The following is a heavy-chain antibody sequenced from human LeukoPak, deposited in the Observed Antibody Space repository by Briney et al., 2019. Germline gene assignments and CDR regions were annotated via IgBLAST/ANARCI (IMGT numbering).Heavy chain of an antibody. Sequence: GTSLSLSCAASGFTFSNYAMSWVRQAPGKGLEWVSAITGSDGTTYYADSVKGRFTISRDNSKNTLYLQMNSLRAEDTAVYYCAKWGDYDILTGYYVSDYWGQGTLVTVSS. CDR2: ITGSDGTT. V-gene: IGHV3-23*01. CDR3: AKWGDYDILTGYYVSDY. CDR1: GFTFSNYA. D-gene: IGHD3-9*01. J-gene: IGHJ4*02.